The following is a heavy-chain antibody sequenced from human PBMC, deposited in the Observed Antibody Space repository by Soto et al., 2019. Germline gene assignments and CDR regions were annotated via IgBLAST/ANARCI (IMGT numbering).Heavy chain of an antibody. CDR1: GGSFSGYY. D-gene: IGHD3-9*01. CDR2: INHSGST. Sequence: SETLSLTCAVYGGSFSGYYWSWIRQPPGKGLEWIGEINHSGSTNYNPSLKSRVTISVDTSKNQFSLKLSSVTAADTAVYYCARGYRARIFSGIDAFDIWGQGTMVTVSS. CDR3: ARGYRARIFSGIDAFDI. J-gene: IGHJ3*02. V-gene: IGHV4-34*01.